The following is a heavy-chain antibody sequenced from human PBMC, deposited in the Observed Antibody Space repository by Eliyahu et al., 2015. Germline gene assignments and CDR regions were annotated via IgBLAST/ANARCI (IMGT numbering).Heavy chain of an antibody. CDR1: GXSXXXESSS. CDR2: SFRGTT. J-gene: IGHJ5*02. V-gene: IGHV4-39*01. D-gene: IGHD3-10*01. Sequence: QLQLQESGPRLVKPAETLSLTCXVSGXSXXXESSSWNWXRQPPGMALEWIGMSFRGTTHTHPSVKSRLTISVDTSKKQFSLRLTSVTAADTALYFCARQIGPHILRGVLRNSWFDAWGPGVLVTVSS. CDR3: ARQIGPHILRGVLRNSWFDA.